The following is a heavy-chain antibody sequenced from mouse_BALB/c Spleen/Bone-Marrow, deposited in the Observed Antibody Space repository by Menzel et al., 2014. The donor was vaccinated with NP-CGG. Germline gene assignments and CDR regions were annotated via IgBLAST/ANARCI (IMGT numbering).Heavy chain of an antibody. CDR2: IYPSDSYT. J-gene: IGHJ3*01. Sequence: QVHLQQPGAELVRPGASVKLSCKASGYTFTSYWINWVKQRPGQGLEWIGNIYPSDSYTNYNQKFKDKATLTVDKSSSTAYMQLSSPTSEDSAVYYCTRVRDYGSRAWFAYWGQGTLVTVSA. CDR1: GYTFTSYW. V-gene: IGHV1-69*02. CDR3: TRVRDYGSRAWFAY. D-gene: IGHD1-1*01.